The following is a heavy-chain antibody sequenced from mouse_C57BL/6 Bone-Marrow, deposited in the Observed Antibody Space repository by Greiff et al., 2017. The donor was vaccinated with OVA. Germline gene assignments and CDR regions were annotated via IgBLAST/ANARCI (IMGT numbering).Heavy chain of an antibody. V-gene: IGHV5-17*01. CDR1: GFTFSDYG. CDR3: ARPLYSNPFAY. J-gene: IGHJ3*01. Sequence: EVKLVESGGGLVKPGGSLKLSCAASGFTFSDYGMHWVRQAPEKGLEWVAYISSGSSTIYYADTVKGRFTISRDNAKNTLFLQMTSLRSEDTAMYYCARPLYSNPFAYWGQGTLVTVSA. CDR2: ISSGSSTI. D-gene: IGHD2-5*01.